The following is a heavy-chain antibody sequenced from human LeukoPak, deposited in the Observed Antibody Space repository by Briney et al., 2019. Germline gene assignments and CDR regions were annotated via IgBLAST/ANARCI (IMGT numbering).Heavy chain of an antibody. Sequence: ASVKVSCKVSGYTLTELSMHWVRQAPGKGLEWMGGFDPEDGETIYAQKFQGRVTMTEDTSTDTAYMELSSLRSEDTAVYYCATGLGELFWFDPWGQGTLVTVSS. D-gene: IGHD3-10*01. J-gene: IGHJ5*02. CDR1: GYTLTELS. CDR3: ATGLGELFWFDP. V-gene: IGHV1-24*01. CDR2: FDPEDGET.